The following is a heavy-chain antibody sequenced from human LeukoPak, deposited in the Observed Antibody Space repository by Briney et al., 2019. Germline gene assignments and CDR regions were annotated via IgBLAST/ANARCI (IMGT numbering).Heavy chain of an antibody. J-gene: IGHJ4*02. CDR2: ISAYNGNT. CDR1: GYTFTDSY. Sequence: ASVKVSCKASGYTFTDSYMHWVRQAPGQGLEWMGWISAYNGNTNYAQKLQGRVTMTTDTSTSTAYMELRSLRSDDTAVYYCARDGHYYYDSSGSFDYWGQGTLVTVSS. CDR3: ARDGHYYYDSSGSFDY. V-gene: IGHV1-18*04. D-gene: IGHD3-22*01.